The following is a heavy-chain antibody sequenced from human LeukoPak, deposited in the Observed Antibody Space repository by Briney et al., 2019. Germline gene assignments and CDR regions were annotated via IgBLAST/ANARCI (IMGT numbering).Heavy chain of an antibody. D-gene: IGHD3-16*01. V-gene: IGHV5-51*01. Sequence: GESLKISCKGSGYSFTTNWIGWVRQMPGKGLEWMGIIYPSDSDTRYSPSFQGLVTISADKSITTAYLQWSSLKASDTVMYYCARHYGRRLDYWGQGTLVIVSS. CDR1: GYSFTTNW. J-gene: IGHJ4*02. CDR2: IYPSDSDT. CDR3: ARHYGRRLDY.